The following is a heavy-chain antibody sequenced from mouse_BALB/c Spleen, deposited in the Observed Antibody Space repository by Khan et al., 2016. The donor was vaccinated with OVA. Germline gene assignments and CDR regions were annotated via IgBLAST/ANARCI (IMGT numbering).Heavy chain of an antibody. V-gene: IGHV9-4*02. D-gene: IGHD2-12*01. CDR3: AGGGAAYYRRDGDAMEY. Sequence: QIQLVQSGPELKKPGETVRISCKASGYIFTTSGIQWVQQMPGKGLKWIGWINTHSGEPKYAEDFKGRFAFSLEISVSTAFLQITNLKTEDTATNFCAGGGAAYYRRDGDAMEYWGQGTSVTVSA. CDR2: INTHSGEP. J-gene: IGHJ4*01. CDR1: GYIFTTSG.